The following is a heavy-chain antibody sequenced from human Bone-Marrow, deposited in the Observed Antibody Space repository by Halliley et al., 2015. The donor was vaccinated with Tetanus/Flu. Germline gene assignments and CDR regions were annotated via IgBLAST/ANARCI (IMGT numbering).Heavy chain of an antibody. CDR3: ARGDYSLYYFDN. CDR1: GFTFSTYA. Sequence: SGFTFSTYAMSWVRQAPGKGLEWVSVISDSDDSTYHADSVKGRFTISRDNSKNTLCLQMNSLRAEDTAVYYCARGDYSLYYFDNWGQGALVTVSS. J-gene: IGHJ4*02. CDR2: ISDSDDST. D-gene: IGHD4-4*01. V-gene: IGHV3-23*01.